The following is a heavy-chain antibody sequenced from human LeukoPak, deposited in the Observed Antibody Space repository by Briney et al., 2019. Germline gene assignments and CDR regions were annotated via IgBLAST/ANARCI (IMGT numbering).Heavy chain of an antibody. J-gene: IGHJ4*02. D-gene: IGHD3-10*01. CDR1: GGSISSGDYY. CDR2: IYYSGST. V-gene: IGHV4-30-4*01. CDR3: ARDRGGHYFDY. Sequence: SETLSLTFTVSGGSISSGDYYWSWIRQPPGKGLEWIGYIYYSGSTYYNPSLKSRVTISVDTSKNQFSLKLSSVTAADTAVYYCARDRGGHYFDYWGQGTLVTVSS.